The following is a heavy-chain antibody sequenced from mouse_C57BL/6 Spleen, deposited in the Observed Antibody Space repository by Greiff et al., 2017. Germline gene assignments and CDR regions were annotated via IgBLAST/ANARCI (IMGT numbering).Heavy chain of an antibody. CDR1: GYSITSGYY. D-gene: IGHD4-1*01. J-gene: IGHJ3*01. CDR3: ARAELGAFAY. CDR2: ISYDGSN. V-gene: IGHV3-6*01. Sequence: EVQLKESGPGLVKPSQSLSLTCSVTGYSITSGYYWNWIRQFPGNKLEWMGYISYDGSNNYNPSLKNRISITSDTSKNQFFLKLNSVTTEDTATYYCARAELGAFAYWGQGTLVTVSA.